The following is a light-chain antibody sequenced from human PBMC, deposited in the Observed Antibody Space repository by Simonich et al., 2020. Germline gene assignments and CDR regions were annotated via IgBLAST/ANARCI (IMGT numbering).Light chain of an antibody. CDR2: AAS. Sequence: DIQMTQSPSSLSASVGDRVTITCRASQSISSYLNWYQQKPGKAPKPLIYAASSLQSGVPSRFSGSVSGTDFTLTISSLQPEDFVTYYCQQSYSTPLTFGGGTKVEIK. V-gene: IGKV1-39*01. CDR3: QQSYSTPLT. J-gene: IGKJ4*01. CDR1: QSISSY.